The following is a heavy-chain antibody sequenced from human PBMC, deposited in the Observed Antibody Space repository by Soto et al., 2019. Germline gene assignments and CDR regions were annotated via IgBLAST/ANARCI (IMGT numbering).Heavy chain of an antibody. V-gene: IGHV3-15*07. Sequence: EVQLVESGGGLVKPGGSLRLSCAASGFTFSNAWMNWVRQAPGKGLEWVGRIKSKTDGGTTDYAAPVKGRFTISRDDSKNTLYLQMNSLKTEDTAVYYCTTDQGRRAARDPPPFNPYYYYYGMDVWGQGTTVTVSS. CDR2: IKSKTDGGTT. CDR1: GFTFSNAW. CDR3: TTDQGRRAARDPPPFNPYYYYYGMDV. D-gene: IGHD6-6*01. J-gene: IGHJ6*02.